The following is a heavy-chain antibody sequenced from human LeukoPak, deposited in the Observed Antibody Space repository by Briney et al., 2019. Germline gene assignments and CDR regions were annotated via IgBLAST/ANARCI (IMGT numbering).Heavy chain of an antibody. J-gene: IGHJ4*02. Sequence: SETLSLTCTVSGGSVSSGSYYWSWIRQPPGKGLEWIGYIYYSGSTNYNPSLKSRVTVSVDTSKNQFSLKLSSVTAADTAVYHCAREAMYSYGNNFDYWGQGTLVTVSS. V-gene: IGHV4-61*01. CDR1: GGSVSSGSYY. D-gene: IGHD5-18*01. CDR2: IYYSGST. CDR3: AREAMYSYGNNFDY.